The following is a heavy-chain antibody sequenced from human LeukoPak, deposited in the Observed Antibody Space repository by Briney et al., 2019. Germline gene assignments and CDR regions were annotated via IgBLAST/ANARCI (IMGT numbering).Heavy chain of an antibody. CDR3: ARDRVRGYYDSSGYYLPDY. V-gene: IGHV1-2*02. J-gene: IGHJ4*02. CDR1: GYTFTGYY. Sequence: ASVKVSCKASGYTFTGYYMHWVRQAPGQGLEWMGWINPNSGGTNYAQKFQGRVTMTRDTSISTAYMELSRLRSDDTAVYYCARDRVRGYYDSSGYYLPDYWGQGTLVTVSS. CDR2: INPNSGGT. D-gene: IGHD3-22*01.